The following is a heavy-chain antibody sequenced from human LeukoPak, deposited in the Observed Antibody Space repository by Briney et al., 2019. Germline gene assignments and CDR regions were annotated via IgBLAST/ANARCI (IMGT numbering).Heavy chain of an antibody. CDR2: IYTSGST. V-gene: IGHV4-61*02. Sequence: SQTLSLTCTVSGGSISSGSYYWSWIRQPAGKGLEWIGRIYTSGSTNYNPSLKSRVTISVDTSKNQFSLKLSSVTAADTAVYYCARDAHDYSSHNWFDPWGQGTLVTVSS. J-gene: IGHJ5*02. D-gene: IGHD4-11*01. CDR3: ARDAHDYSSHNWFDP. CDR1: GGSISSGSYY.